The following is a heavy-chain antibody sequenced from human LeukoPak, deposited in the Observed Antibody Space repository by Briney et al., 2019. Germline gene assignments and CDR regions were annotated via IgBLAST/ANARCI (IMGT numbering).Heavy chain of an antibody. J-gene: IGHJ4*02. CDR1: GGSISSYY. CDR3: ARGAGTTQGGTFNY. Sequence: PSETLSLTCTVSGGSISSYYWSWIRQPPGKGLEWIGYIYYSGSTNYNPSLKSRVTISVDTSKNEFCLKLSSVSAADTAVYYCARGAGTTQGGTFNYWGKGTLVTVSS. CDR2: IYYSGST. D-gene: IGHD1-1*01. V-gene: IGHV4-59*01.